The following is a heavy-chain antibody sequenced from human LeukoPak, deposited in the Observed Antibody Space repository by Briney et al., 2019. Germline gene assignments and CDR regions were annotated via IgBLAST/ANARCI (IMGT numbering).Heavy chain of an antibody. CDR3: AKDMVRVVIPHDAFDI. CDR1: GFTFSSYA. Sequence: GGSLRLSCAASGFTFSSYAMSWVRQAPGKGLEWVSAISGSGGSTYYADSVKGRFTISRDNSKNTLYLQMNSLRAEDTAVYYCAKDMVRVVIPHDAFDIWGQGTMVTVSS. J-gene: IGHJ3*02. V-gene: IGHV3-23*01. D-gene: IGHD3-10*01. CDR2: ISGSGGST.